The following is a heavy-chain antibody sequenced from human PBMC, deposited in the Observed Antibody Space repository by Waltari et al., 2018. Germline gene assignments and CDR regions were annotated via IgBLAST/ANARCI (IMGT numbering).Heavy chain of an antibody. CDR2: FKKSGTT. CDR1: RSSIRNNNYY. Sequence: QLQLQESGPGLVKPSETLSLTCPVSRSSIRNNNYYWGWVRQPPGKGMEWIGSFKKSGTTHYNPSLNGRVTISVDTSNIQFSLKLNSGPAADRAVYYCVRGYRDIVATISDYWGQGTLVIVSS. D-gene: IGHD5-12*01. J-gene: IGHJ4*02. V-gene: IGHV4-39*07. CDR3: VRGYRDIVATISDY.